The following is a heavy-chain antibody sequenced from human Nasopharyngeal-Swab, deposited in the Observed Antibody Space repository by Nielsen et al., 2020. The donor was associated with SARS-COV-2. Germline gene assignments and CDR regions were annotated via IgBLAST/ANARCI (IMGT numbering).Heavy chain of an antibody. CDR3: ARDGILLWFGEERLDY. D-gene: IGHD3-10*01. V-gene: IGHV3-7*03. CDR1: GFTFSSYW. CDR2: IKQDGSEK. Sequence: GESLKIFCAASGFTFSSYWMSWVRQAPGKGLEWVANIKQDGSEKYYVDSVKGRFTISRDNAKNSLYLQMNSLRAEDTAVYYCARDGILLWFGEERLDYWGQGTLVTVSS. J-gene: IGHJ4*02.